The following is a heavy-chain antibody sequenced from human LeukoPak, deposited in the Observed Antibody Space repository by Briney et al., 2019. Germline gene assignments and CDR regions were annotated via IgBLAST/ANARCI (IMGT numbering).Heavy chain of an antibody. CDR3: ARVGDWNDLVY. J-gene: IGHJ4*02. CDR1: GGSIINCY. D-gene: IGHD1-1*01. V-gene: IGHV4-59*01. Sequence: SETLSLTCTVSGGSIINCYWGWIRQSPGKGLEWIGYIFYTGSTNYNPSLKSRVSISVDTSKNQFSLQLNSVTAADTAVYYCARVGDWNDLVYWGQGTLVTVSS. CDR2: IFYTGST.